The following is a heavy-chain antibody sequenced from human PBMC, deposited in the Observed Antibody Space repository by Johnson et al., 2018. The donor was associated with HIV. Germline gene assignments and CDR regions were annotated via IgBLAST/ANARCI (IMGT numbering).Heavy chain of an antibody. CDR1: GFTVSSNY. V-gene: IGHV3-53*01. Sequence: EMQLVESGGGLIQPGGSLRLSCAASGFTVSSNYMSWVRQAPGKGLEWVSVIYSGGSTYYADSVKGRFTISRDNSKNTLYLQMNSLTAEDTAMYFCARDPFPRFYAFDIWGQGTMGTVSS. CDR2: IYSGGST. CDR3: ARDPFPRFYAFDI. J-gene: IGHJ3*02.